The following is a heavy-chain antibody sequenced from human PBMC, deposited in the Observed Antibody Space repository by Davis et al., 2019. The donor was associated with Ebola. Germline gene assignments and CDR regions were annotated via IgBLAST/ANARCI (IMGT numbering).Heavy chain of an antibody. J-gene: IGHJ4*02. V-gene: IGHV1-46*01. CDR3: ARAQCPTTSDH. D-gene: IGHD1-1*01. Sequence: ASVQVSCKASRYTFTSYYMHWVRQAPGQGLEWMGIINPRGGSTSYAQKFQGRVTMTRDTSTSTVYMELSSLRSEDTAVYYCARAQCPTTSDHWGQGTLVTVSS. CDR2: INPRGGST. CDR1: RYTFTSYY.